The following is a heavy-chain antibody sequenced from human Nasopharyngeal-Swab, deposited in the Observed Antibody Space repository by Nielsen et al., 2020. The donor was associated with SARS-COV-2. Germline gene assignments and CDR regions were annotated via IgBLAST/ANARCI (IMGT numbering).Heavy chain of an antibody. CDR1: GFTFSSYS. CDR2: ISSSSSTI. D-gene: IGHD3-22*01. V-gene: IGHV3-48*04. Sequence: GGSLRLSCAASGFTFSSYSMNWVRQAPGKGLEWVSYISSSSSTIYYADSVKGRFTISRDNAKNSLYLQMNSLRAEDTAVYYCARSPRYYYDSSGYYPRVDFDYWGQGTLVTVSS. J-gene: IGHJ4*02. CDR3: ARSPRYYYDSSGYYPRVDFDY.